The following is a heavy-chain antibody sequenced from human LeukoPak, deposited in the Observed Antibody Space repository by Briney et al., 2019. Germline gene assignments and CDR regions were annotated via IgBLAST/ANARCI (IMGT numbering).Heavy chain of an antibody. CDR3: ARAIRYCSSTSCFINGMDV. D-gene: IGHD2-2*01. CDR1: GFTVSSNY. CDR2: IYSGGST. V-gene: IGHV3-53*01. J-gene: IGHJ6*02. Sequence: QSGGSLRLSCAASGFTVSSNYMSWVRQAPGKGLEWVSVIYSGGSTYYADSVKGRFTISRDNSKNTLYLQMNSLRAEDTAVYYCARAIRYCSSTSCFINGMDVWGQGTTVTVSS.